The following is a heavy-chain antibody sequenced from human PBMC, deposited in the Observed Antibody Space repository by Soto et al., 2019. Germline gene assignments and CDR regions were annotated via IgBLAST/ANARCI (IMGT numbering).Heavy chain of an antibody. V-gene: IGHV1-46*01. CDR2: INPSGGST. CDR1: GYTFTSYY. J-gene: IGHJ6*02. Sequence: QVQLVQSGAEVKKPGASVKVSCKASGYTFTSYYMHWVRQAPGQGLEWMGIINPSGGSTSYAQKFPGRVTMTRDTCTSTVYMELSSRRSEDTAVYYCATRWRSSSSWYYYYYGMDVWGQGTTVTVSS. CDR3: ATRWRSSSSWYYYYYGMDV. D-gene: IGHD6-6*01.